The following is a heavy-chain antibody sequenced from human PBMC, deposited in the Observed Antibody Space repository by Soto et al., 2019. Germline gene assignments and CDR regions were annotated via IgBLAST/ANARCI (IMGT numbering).Heavy chain of an antibody. J-gene: IGHJ6*02. CDR2: INHSGST. CDR1: GGSFSGYY. Sequence: ETLSLTCAVYGGSFSGYYWSWIRQPPGKGLEWIGEINHSGSTNYNPSLKSRVTISVDTSKNQFSLKLSSVTAADTAVYYCARGTAKYDFWSGHYLEGYGMDVWGQGTTVTVSS. D-gene: IGHD3-3*01. V-gene: IGHV4-34*01. CDR3: ARGTAKYDFWSGHYLEGYGMDV.